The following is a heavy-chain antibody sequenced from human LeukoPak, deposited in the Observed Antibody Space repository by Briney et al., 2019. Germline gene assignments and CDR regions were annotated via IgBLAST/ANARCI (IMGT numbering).Heavy chain of an antibody. CDR3: VRGGSEVVVAAALGAFDI. D-gene: IGHD2-15*01. CDR1: GFTVSSYG. Sequence: PGGSLRLSCAASGFTVSSYGMHWVRQAPGKGLEWVAFIRYDGSNKYYADSVKGRFTISRDNSKDMVYLQMNRLTSEDTAMYYCVRGGSEVVVAAALGAFDIWGQGTMVTVSS. V-gene: IGHV3-30*02. J-gene: IGHJ3*02. CDR2: IRYDGSNK.